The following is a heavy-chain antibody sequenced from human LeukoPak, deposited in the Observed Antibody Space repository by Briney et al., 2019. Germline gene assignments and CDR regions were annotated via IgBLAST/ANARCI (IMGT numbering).Heavy chain of an antibody. CDR3: AREIGSGHSSSWYVDYYYYMDV. CDR1: GGSISSSNYY. Sequence: SETLSLTCTVSGGSISSSNYYWGWIRQPPGKGLEWIGSIYTSGSTNYNPSLKSRVTMSVDTSKNQFSLKLSSVTAADTAVYYCAREIGSGHSSSWYVDYYYYMDVWGKGTTVTVSS. CDR2: IYTSGST. D-gene: IGHD6-13*01. V-gene: IGHV4-39*07. J-gene: IGHJ6*03.